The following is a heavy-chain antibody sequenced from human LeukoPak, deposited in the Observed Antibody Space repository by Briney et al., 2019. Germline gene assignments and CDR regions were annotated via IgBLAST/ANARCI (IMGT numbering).Heavy chain of an antibody. CDR2: ITRSSGTI. CDR1: GFTFSSYA. V-gene: IGHV3-48*01. J-gene: IGHJ4*02. D-gene: IGHD4-17*01. Sequence: GGSLRLSCAASGFTFSSYAMAWVRQAPGKGLEWVSYITRSSGTIHYADSVKGRFTISRDNAKNSLSLQMNSLRAEDTAVYYCAKDLYGDWGQGTLVTVSS. CDR3: AKDLYGD.